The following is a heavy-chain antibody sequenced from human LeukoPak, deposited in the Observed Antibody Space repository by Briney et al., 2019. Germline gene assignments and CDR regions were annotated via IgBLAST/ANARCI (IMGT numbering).Heavy chain of an antibody. V-gene: IGHV3-7*01. D-gene: IGHD3-10*01. CDR3: ARHANYGSGSYEDSEYFQH. CDR2: IKQDGSEK. CDR1: GFTFSSYW. J-gene: IGHJ1*01. Sequence: GGSLRLPCAASGFTFSSYWMSWVRQAPGKGLEWVANIKQDGSEKYYVDSVKGRFTISRDNAKNSLYLQMNSLRAEDTAVYYCARHANYGSGSYEDSEYFQHWGQGTLVTVSS.